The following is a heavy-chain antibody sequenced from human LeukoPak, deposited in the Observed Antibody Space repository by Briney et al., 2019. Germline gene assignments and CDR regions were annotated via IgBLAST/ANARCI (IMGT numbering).Heavy chain of an antibody. D-gene: IGHD6-19*01. CDR3: ARVLWLVPDY. CDR2: IKQDGSEK. CDR1: GFTFSSYW. J-gene: IGHJ4*02. Sequence: GGSLRLSCAASGFTFSSYWMSWARQAPGKGLEWVANIKQDGSEKYYVDSVKGRFTISRDNAKNSLHLQMNSLRAEDTAVYYRARVLWLVPDYWGQGTLVTVSS. V-gene: IGHV3-7*01.